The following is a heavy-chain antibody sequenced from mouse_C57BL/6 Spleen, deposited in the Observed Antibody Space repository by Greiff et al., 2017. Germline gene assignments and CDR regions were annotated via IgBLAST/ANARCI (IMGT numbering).Heavy chain of an antibody. CDR1: GFSLTSYG. Sequence: VQLQESGPGLVAPSQSLSITCTVSGFSLTSYGVHWVRQPPGKGLEWLGVIWSDGSTTYNSALKSRLSISKDNSKSQVFLKMNSLQTDDTAMYYWARHGSSNWYFDVWGTGTTVTVSS. CDR2: IWSDGST. V-gene: IGHV2-6-1*01. CDR3: ARHGSSNWYFDV. D-gene: IGHD1-1*01. J-gene: IGHJ1*03.